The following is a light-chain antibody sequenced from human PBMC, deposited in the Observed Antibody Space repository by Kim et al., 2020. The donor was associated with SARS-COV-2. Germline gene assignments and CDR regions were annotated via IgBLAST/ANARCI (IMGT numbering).Light chain of an antibody. Sequence: GTVTLTCASSTGAGTSDYYPNWFQQKPGQAPTALIYSTNNKYSWTPARFSGSLLGGKAALTLSGVQPEDEAEYYCLLYCGGTHLWVFGGGTQLTVL. V-gene: IGLV7-43*01. CDR3: LLYCGGTHLWV. CDR1: TGAGTSDYY. J-gene: IGLJ3*02. CDR2: STN.